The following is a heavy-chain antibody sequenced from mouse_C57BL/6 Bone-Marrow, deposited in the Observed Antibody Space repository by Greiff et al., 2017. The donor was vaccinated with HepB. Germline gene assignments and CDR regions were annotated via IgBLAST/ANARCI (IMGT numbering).Heavy chain of an antibody. Sequence: EVKLQESGPGLVKPSQSLSLTCSVPGYSITSGYYWYWIRQFPGNILEWMGYISYDGSNNYNTSLTNRISITRDTSKNQFFLKLNSVTTEDTATYCCAREEVLTGTDFDYWGQGTTLTVSS. CDR2: ISYDGSN. CDR1: GYSITSGYY. V-gene: IGHV3-6*01. J-gene: IGHJ2*01. D-gene: IGHD4-1*01. CDR3: AREEVLTGTDFDY.